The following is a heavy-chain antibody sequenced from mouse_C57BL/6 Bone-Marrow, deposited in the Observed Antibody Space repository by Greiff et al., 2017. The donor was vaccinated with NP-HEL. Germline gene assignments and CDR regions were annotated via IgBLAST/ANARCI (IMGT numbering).Heavy chain of an antibody. D-gene: IGHD2-3*01. J-gene: IGHJ3*01. CDR1: GYTFTSYW. CDR3: ARERDDGYYEFAY. Sequence: VQLQQPGAELVMPGASVKLSCKASGYTFTSYWMHWVKQRPGQGLEWIGEIDPSDSYTNYNQKFKGKSTLTVDKSSSTAYMQLSSLTSEDSAVYYGARERDDGYYEFAYWGQGTLVTVSA. CDR2: IDPSDSYT. V-gene: IGHV1-69*01.